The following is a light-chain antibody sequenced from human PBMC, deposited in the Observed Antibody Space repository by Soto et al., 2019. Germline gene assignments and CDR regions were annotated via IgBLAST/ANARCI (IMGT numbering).Light chain of an antibody. J-gene: IGLJ3*02. CDR1: SNDIGGHNH. V-gene: IGLV2-23*02. CDR3: CSYAGIITWV. Sequence: QLVLTQPASVSGSPGQSITISCTGTSNDIGGHNHVSWYQQHPGNSPKLIIYEVTERPSGVSNRFSASKSGTTASLTISGLQAEDEADYYCCSYAGIITWVCGGGTKVTVL. CDR2: EVT.